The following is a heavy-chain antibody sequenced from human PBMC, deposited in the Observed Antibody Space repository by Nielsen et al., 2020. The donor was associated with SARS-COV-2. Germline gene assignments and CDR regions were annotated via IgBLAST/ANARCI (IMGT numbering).Heavy chain of an antibody. Sequence: GESLKISCAASGFTFSSYAMHWVRQAPGKGLEWVAVISYDGSNKYYADSVKGRFTISRDNSKNTLYLQMNSLRAEDTAVYYCARDPEYVDTAIGFDYWGQGTTVTVSS. CDR2: ISYDGSNK. CDR3: ARDPEYVDTAIGFDY. CDR1: GFTFSSYA. D-gene: IGHD5-18*01. J-gene: IGHJ4*03. V-gene: IGHV3-30-3*01.